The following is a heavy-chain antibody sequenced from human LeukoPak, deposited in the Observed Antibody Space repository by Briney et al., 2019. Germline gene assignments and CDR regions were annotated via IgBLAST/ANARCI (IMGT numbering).Heavy chain of an antibody. D-gene: IGHD6-19*01. Sequence: GGSLRLSCAASGFTFSSYEMNWVRQAPGKGLEWVSGISGSGDSTYYADSVKGRFTISRDNSKNTLCLQMNSLRAEDTAVYYCARRSGIAVAGAFDYWGQGTLVTVSS. CDR1: GFTFSSYE. V-gene: IGHV3-23*01. J-gene: IGHJ4*02. CDR2: ISGSGDST. CDR3: ARRSGIAVAGAFDY.